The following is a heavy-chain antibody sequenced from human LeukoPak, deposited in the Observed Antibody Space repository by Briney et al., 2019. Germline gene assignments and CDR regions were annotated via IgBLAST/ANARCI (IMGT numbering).Heavy chain of an antibody. CDR2: ISGSGGSP. CDR3: ARDHHRRLYDSQARDTFDI. Sequence: GGSLRLSCAASGFTFGSYAMSWVRQAPGKGLEWVSTISGSGGSPYYADSVKGRFTISRDNSKNTLYLQMNSLRAEDTAVYYCARDHHRRLYDSQARDTFDIWGQGTLVTVSS. D-gene: IGHD3-22*01. J-gene: IGHJ3*02. V-gene: IGHV3-23*01. CDR1: GFTFGSYA.